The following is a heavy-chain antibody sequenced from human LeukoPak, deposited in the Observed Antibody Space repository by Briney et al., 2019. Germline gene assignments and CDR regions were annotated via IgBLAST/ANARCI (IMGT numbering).Heavy chain of an antibody. Sequence: PPETLSLTCAVCGGSFSGYYWSWIRQPPGKGLEWIGEINHSGSTNYNPSLKSRVTISVDTSKNQFSLKLSSVTAADTAVYYCARSGGTSARVNAFDIWGQGTMVTVSS. D-gene: IGHD2-15*01. CDR3: ARSGGTSARVNAFDI. V-gene: IGHV4-34*01. CDR2: INHSGST. CDR1: GGSFSGYY. J-gene: IGHJ3*02.